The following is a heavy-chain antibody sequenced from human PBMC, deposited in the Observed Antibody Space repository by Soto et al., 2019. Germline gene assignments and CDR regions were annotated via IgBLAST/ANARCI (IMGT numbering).Heavy chain of an antibody. CDR3: ARDCGGGSCYPALGA. CDR1: GFVVSETY. D-gene: IGHD2-15*01. J-gene: IGHJ5*02. Sequence: EVQVVESGGGLIQPGGSLRLSCAASGFVVSETYMSWVRQAPGRGLQWVSFTYSGGSTYYADSFKGRFTISRDSSRNTLYLQMTSLRVEDTAVYDGARDCGGGSCYPALGAWGQGTLVTVSS. CDR2: TYSGGST. V-gene: IGHV3-53*01.